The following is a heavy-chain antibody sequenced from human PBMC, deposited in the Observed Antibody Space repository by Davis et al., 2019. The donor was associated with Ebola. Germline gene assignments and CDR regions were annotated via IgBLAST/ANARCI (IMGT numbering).Heavy chain of an antibody. Sequence: SEPLSLTCTVSGGSISSYYWSWIRQPPGKGLEWIGYIYYSGSTNYNPSLKSRVTISVDTSKNQFSLKLSSVTAADTAVYYCARAVWGKGYYYGMDVWGQGTTVTVSS. CDR3: ARAVWGKGYYYGMDV. CDR2: IYYSGST. D-gene: IGHD1-26*01. J-gene: IGHJ6*02. V-gene: IGHV4-59*01. CDR1: GGSISSYY.